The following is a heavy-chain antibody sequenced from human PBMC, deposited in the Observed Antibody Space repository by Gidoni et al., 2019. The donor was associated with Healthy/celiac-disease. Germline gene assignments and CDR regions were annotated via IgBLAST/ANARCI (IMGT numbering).Heavy chain of an antibody. J-gene: IGHJ4*02. Sequence: QVQLQQWGAGLLKPSETLSLTCAVYGGSFSGYYWSWIRQPPGKGLEWIGEINHSGSTNYNPSLKSRVNISVDTSKNQFSLKLSSVTAADTAVYYCARGRGYCSSTSCYGTTMDYWGQGTLVTVSS. CDR3: ARGRGYCSSTSCYGTTMDY. CDR2: INHSGST. CDR1: GGSFSGYY. V-gene: IGHV4-34*01. D-gene: IGHD2-2*01.